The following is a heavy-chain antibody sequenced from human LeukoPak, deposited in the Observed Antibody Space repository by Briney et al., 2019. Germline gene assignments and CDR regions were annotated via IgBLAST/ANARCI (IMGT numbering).Heavy chain of an antibody. CDR1: GDSVSSNSAA. J-gene: IGHJ4*02. V-gene: IGHV6-1*01. CDR3: ARARLHHNYGSGTSFDY. D-gene: IGHD3-10*01. CDR2: TYYRSNWNN. Sequence: SQTLSLTCAISGDSVSSNSAAWNWIRQSPSRGLEWLGRTYYRSNWNNDYAVSVKTRIIINPDTSKHQFYLHLNSVTPEDTAVYYCARARLHHNYGSGTSFDYWGQGTLVTVSS.